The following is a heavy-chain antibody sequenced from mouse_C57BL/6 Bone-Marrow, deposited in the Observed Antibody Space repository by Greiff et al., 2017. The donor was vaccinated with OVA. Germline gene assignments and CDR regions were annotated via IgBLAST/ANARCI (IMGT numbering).Heavy chain of an antibody. D-gene: IGHD4-1*02. J-gene: IGHJ2*01. CDR1: GYAFSSSW. Sequence: VQLQQSGPELVKPGASVKISCKASGYAFSSSWMNWVKQRPGKGLEWIGRIYPGGGDTNYNGKFKGKATLTADKSSSTAYMQISRLTSEDTAVYYGARSLNLYFDYWGQGTTLTVSS. CDR3: ARSLNLYFDY. V-gene: IGHV1-82*01. CDR2: IYPGGGDT.